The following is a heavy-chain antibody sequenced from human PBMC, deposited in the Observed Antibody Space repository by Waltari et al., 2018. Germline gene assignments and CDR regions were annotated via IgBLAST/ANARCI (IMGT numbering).Heavy chain of an antibody. CDR3: ARVGSSSSDFDY. Sequence: EVQLVESGGGLVQPGGSLRLSCAASGFTFSSYEMNWVRQAPGKGLEWVSYIMSSGRTRYYADSGKGRFTISRDNAKNSLYLQMNSLRAEDTAVYYCARVGSSSSDFDYWGQGTLVTVSS. CDR2: IMSSGRTR. J-gene: IGHJ4*02. V-gene: IGHV3-48*03. CDR1: GFTFSSYE. D-gene: IGHD6-6*01.